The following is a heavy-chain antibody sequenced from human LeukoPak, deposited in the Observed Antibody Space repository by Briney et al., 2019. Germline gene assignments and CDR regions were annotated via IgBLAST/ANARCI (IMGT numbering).Heavy chain of an antibody. V-gene: IGHV4-59*01. CDR3: ARIPDVSGWPFDY. J-gene: IGHJ4*02. Sequence: SETLSLTCTASDGSINSDSWTWIRQPPGKGLEWLGYIRYSGRTSYNPSLKSRVTISIDTSKNLFSLKLRSVTTADTAIYYCARIPDVSGWPFDYWGQGTLVTVSS. D-gene: IGHD6-19*01. CDR1: DGSINSDS. CDR2: IRYSGRT.